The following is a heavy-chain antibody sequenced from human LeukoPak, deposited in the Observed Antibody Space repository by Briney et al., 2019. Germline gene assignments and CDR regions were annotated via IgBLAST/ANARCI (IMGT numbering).Heavy chain of an antibody. V-gene: IGHV3-48*02. CDR3: ARVRSGYYFDY. J-gene: IGHJ4*02. CDR1: GFTFSSYS. CDR2: IIGSATTI. Sequence: GGSLRLSCAASGFTFSSYSMAWVRQAPGKGLEWVSFIIGSATTIYYSDSVKGRSTISRDNAKNSLFLQVNSLRDEDTAVYYCARVRSGYYFDYWGQGTLVTVSS.